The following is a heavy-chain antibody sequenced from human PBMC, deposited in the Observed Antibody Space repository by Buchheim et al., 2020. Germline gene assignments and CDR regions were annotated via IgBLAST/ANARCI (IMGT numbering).Heavy chain of an antibody. J-gene: IGHJ6*03. CDR2: IKQDGSEK. D-gene: IGHD1-1*01. V-gene: IGHV3-7*01. Sequence: EVQLVESGGGLVQPGGSLRLSCAASGFTFSSYWMSWVRQAPGKGLEWVANIKQDGSEKYYVDSVKGRFTISRDNAKNSLYLQMNRLRDEDTAVYYCARLQNGTIDYYYYYMDVWGKGTT. CDR3: ARLQNGTIDYYYYYMDV. CDR1: GFTFSSYW.